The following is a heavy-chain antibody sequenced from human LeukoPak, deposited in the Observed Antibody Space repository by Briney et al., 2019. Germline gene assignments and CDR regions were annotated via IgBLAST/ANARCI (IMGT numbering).Heavy chain of an antibody. J-gene: IGHJ4*02. D-gene: IGHD6-13*01. CDR3: ARDHRLYSGSWYDRGYFDY. Sequence: ASVTVSFTASGYTFTSYGISWVRQAPGQGLERMGWISAYNGNTNYAQKLQGRVTMTTDTSTSTAYMELRSLRSDGTAVYYCARDHRLYSGSWYDRGYFDYWGQGSLGTVSS. CDR2: ISAYNGNT. CDR1: GYTFTSYG. V-gene: IGHV1-18*01.